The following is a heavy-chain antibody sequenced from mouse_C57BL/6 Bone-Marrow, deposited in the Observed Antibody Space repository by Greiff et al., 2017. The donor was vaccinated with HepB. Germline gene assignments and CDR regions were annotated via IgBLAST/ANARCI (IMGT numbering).Heavy chain of an antibody. Sequence: EVQLVESGEGLVKPGGSLKLSCAASGFTFSSYAMSWVRQTPEKRLEWVAYISSGGDYIYYADTVKGRFTISRDNARNTLYLQMSSLKSEDTAMYYCTREEKLLWLRRHGYFDVWGTGTTVTSSS. D-gene: IGHD2-2*01. J-gene: IGHJ1*03. CDR2: ISSGGDYI. V-gene: IGHV5-9-1*02. CDR1: GFTFSSYA. CDR3: TREEKLLWLRRHGYFDV.